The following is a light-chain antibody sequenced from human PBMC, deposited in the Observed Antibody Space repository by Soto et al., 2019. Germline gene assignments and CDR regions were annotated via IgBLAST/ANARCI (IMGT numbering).Light chain of an antibody. V-gene: IGKV3-15*01. Sequence: EIVMTQSPATLSVSPGERATLSCRASQSVSSNLVWYQQKPGQAPRLLIYGASTRATGIPARFSGSGSGTEFTLTLSSLQSEDFAGYYCPQYLYWLTFCGGTKLEIK. CDR2: GAS. CDR3: PQYLYWLT. J-gene: IGKJ4*01. CDR1: QSVSSN.